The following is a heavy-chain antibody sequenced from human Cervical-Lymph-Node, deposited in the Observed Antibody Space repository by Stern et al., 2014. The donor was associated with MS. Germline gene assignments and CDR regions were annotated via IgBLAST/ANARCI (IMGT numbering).Heavy chain of an antibody. CDR1: GFNFRTYW. CDR3: ASAYRAS. Sequence: VQLVESGGGIVQPGGSLMISCVASGFNFRTYWMHWVPQGPGKGLEWVSRINGDGTVSTYADSVRGRFTISRNNANNTMSLQLNNLRVEDTAIYYCASAYRASWGQRTLVTVST. J-gene: IGHJ4*02. V-gene: IGHV3-74*02. D-gene: IGHD1-1*01. CDR2: INGDGTVS.